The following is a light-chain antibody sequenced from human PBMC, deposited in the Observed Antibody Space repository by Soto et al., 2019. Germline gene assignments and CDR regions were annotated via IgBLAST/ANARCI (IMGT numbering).Light chain of an antibody. CDR2: AAS. CDR1: QSTNTY. CDR3: EQSYGSPPT. Sequence: DIQMTQSPSSLSASVGDRVTITCRASQSTNTYLNWYQQKPGKAPKLLISAASSLQSGVPARFSGSGSGTDFTLIISSVQPEDFATFYCEQSYGSPPTFGQGTKVDIK. J-gene: IGKJ1*01. V-gene: IGKV1-39*01.